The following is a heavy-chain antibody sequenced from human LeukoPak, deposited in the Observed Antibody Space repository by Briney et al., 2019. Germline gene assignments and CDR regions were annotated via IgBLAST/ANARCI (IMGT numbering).Heavy chain of an antibody. J-gene: IGHJ4*02. CDR2: ISSSSSYI. CDR3: ARVYYGSGSYGGYYFDY. CDR1: GFTFSSYN. D-gene: IGHD3-10*01. V-gene: IGHV3-21*01. Sequence: GGSLRLPCAASGFTFSSYNMNWVRQAPGKGLEWVSSISSSSSYIYYADSVKGRFTISRDNAKNSLFLQMNSLRAEDTAVYYCARVYYGSGSYGGYYFDYWGQGTLVTVSS.